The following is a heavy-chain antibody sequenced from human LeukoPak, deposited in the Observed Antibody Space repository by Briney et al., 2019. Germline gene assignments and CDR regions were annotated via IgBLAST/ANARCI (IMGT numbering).Heavy chain of an antibody. CDR1: GGSISSSSYY. V-gene: IGHV4-39*01. D-gene: IGHD2-2*01. J-gene: IGHJ4*02. CDR3: ARHSRLGEVVPYFDY. Sequence: SETLSLTCTVSGGSISSSSYYWGWIRQPPGKALEWIGSIYYSGSTYYNPSLKSRVTISVDTSKNQFSLKLSSVTAADTAVYYCARHSRLGEVVPYFDYWGQGTLVTVSS. CDR2: IYYSGST.